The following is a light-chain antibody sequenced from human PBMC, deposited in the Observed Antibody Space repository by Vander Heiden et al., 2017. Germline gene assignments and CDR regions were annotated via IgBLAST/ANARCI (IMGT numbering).Light chain of an antibody. CDR2: NTH. CDR3: VLYMGNGIWV. CDR1: SGFVSTSFH. Sequence: VVTHAPSFSVSPGGAVTLTSGFTSGFVSTSFHPSWHQQTPGQAPRTLSYNTHPRSSGVPDRFSGSILGNKAALTITGAEQDDECDYYCVLYMGNGIWVFGGGTKLTVL. J-gene: IGLJ3*02. V-gene: IGLV8-61*01.